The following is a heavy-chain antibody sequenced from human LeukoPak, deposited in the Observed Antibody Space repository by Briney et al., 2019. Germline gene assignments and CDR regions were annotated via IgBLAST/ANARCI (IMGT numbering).Heavy chain of an antibody. Sequence: GGSLRLSCAASGFTFYDYAMHWVRQAPGKGLEWVSGISWNSGSIGYADSVKGRFTISRDNAKNSLYLQMNSLRAEDTALYYCAKDTGYGDYGYWGQGTLVTVSS. J-gene: IGHJ4*02. CDR3: AKDTGYGDYGY. D-gene: IGHD4-17*01. CDR1: GFTFYDYA. V-gene: IGHV3-9*01. CDR2: ISWNSGSI.